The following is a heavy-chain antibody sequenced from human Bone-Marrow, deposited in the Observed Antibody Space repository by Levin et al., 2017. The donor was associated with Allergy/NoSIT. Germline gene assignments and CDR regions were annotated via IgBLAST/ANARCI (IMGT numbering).Heavy chain of an antibody. J-gene: IGHJ5*02. D-gene: IGHD3-10*01. Sequence: GSLRLSCTVSGASINTPNWWSWVRQSPGKGLEWIGEISHTGTTNYNPSLLSRVSLSVDKSKNQFSLKVTSVTAADTAVYYCARDTSYYASGSYYGVNNWIDPWGQGTLVTVSS. CDR3: ARDTSYYASGSYYGVNNWIDP. V-gene: IGHV4-4*02. CDR2: ISHTGTT. CDR1: GASINTPNW.